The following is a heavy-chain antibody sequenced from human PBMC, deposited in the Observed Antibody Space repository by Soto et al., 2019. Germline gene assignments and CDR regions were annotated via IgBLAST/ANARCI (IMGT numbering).Heavy chain of an antibody. Sequence: EASVKVDCKAAGYSLSSYDGDWVRQTTRQGLEWMGWINPNSGGTNYAQKFQGWVTMTRDTSISTGYMEVSRLRADDPSGYYCARAHAPFFAYWGQGTRVPVAP. CDR1: GYSLSSYD. CDR2: INPNSGGT. V-gene: IGHV1-2*04. CDR3: ARAHAPFFAY. J-gene: IGHJ4*02.